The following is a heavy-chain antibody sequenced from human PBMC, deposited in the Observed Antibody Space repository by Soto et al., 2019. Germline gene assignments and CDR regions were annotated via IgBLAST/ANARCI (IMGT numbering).Heavy chain of an antibody. CDR1: GYTFTSYY. CDR2: INPSGGST. D-gene: IGHD2-2*02. V-gene: IGHV1-46*01. J-gene: IGHJ6*02. Sequence: ASVKVSCKASGYTFTSYYMHWVRQAPGQGLEWMGIINPSGGSTSYAQKFQGRVTMTRDTSTSTVYMELSSLRSEDTAVYYCAREIVVPAAIPSYYYYYYGMDVWGQGTTVTV. CDR3: AREIVVPAAIPSYYYYYYGMDV.